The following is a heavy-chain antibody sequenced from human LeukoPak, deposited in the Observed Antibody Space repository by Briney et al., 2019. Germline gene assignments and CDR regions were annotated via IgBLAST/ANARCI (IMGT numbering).Heavy chain of an antibody. J-gene: IGHJ3*02. CDR2: IYTSGST. V-gene: IGHV4-4*07. Sequence: SETLSLACTVSGGSISSYYWSWIRQPAGKGLEWIGRIYTSGSTNYNPSLKSRVTMSVDTSKNQFSLKLSSVTAADTAVYYCASEGYCSSTSCYSRDAFDIWGQGTMATVSS. D-gene: IGHD2-2*02. CDR3: ASEGYCSSTSCYSRDAFDI. CDR1: GGSISSYY.